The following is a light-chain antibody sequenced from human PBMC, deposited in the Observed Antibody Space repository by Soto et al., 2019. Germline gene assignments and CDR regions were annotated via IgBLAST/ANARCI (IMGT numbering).Light chain of an antibody. J-gene: IGKJ1*01. Sequence: AVPVTQSASSLSASVGDRVTITCRASQNIXNYLVWYQQKPGKAPKVLXAGASSLRTGCPSRLAGSGSATDFTLTISSLHPDDDANYYWQQLSTDTRTFGPGTKVDI. V-gene: IGKV1-6*01. CDR3: QQLSTDTRT. CDR2: GAS. CDR1: QNIXNY.